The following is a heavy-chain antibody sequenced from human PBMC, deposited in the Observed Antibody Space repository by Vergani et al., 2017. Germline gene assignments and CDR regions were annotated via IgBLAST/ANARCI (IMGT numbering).Heavy chain of an antibody. Sequence: EVQLVESGGGLIQPGGSLRLSCAASGFTVSSNYMSWVRQAPGKGLEWVSVIYSGGSTYYADSVKGRFTISRDNSKNTLYLQMNSLRAEDTAVYYCAKYMFLEWLLYVGIGAFDIWGQGTMVTVSS. J-gene: IGHJ3*02. CDR3: AKYMFLEWLLYVGIGAFDI. CDR2: IYSGGST. D-gene: IGHD3-3*01. V-gene: IGHV3-53*01. CDR1: GFTVSSNY.